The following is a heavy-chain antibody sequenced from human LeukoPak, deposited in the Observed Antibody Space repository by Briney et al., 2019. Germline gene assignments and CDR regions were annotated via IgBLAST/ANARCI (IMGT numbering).Heavy chain of an antibody. J-gene: IGHJ6*02. CDR2: IYYSGST. D-gene: IGHD1-26*01. CDR1: GGSISSGDYY. CDR3: ARVGAKHHGMDV. V-gene: IGHV4-30-4*01. Sequence: SETLSLTCTVSGGSISSGDYYWSWIRQPPGKGLEWIGYIYYSGSTYYNPSLKSRVTISVDTSKNQFSLKLSSVTAADTAVCYCARVGAKHHGMDVWGQGTTVTVSS.